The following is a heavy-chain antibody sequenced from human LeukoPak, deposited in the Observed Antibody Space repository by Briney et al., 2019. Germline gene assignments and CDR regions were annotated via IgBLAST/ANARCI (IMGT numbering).Heavy chain of an antibody. J-gene: IGHJ4*02. CDR2: ISGSGGTI. CDR3: ARGNWGPDY. CDR1: GFTFSDYY. V-gene: IGHV3-11*04. D-gene: IGHD7-27*01. Sequence: GGSLRLSCAASGFTFSDYYMSWMRQAPGKGLEWISHISGSGGTIYYADSVKGRFTISRDNVQNSLFLQMNSLRVEDTAVYYCARGNWGPDYWGQGTLVTVSS.